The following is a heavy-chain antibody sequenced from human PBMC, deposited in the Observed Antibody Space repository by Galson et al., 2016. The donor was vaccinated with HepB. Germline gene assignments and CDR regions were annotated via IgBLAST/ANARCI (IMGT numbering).Heavy chain of an antibody. Sequence: LRLSCAVSGFTLGHYWLSWVRQAPGKGLEWVATIKGDGSQKSYVDSVRGRFTVSRGSAENSLFLQMDSLRAEDTAVYHCARLGGSGWTFDFWGQGTLVVVS. CDR1: GFTLGHYW. CDR3: ARLGGSGWTFDF. V-gene: IGHV3-7*01. CDR2: IKGDGSQK. J-gene: IGHJ4*02. D-gene: IGHD6-19*01.